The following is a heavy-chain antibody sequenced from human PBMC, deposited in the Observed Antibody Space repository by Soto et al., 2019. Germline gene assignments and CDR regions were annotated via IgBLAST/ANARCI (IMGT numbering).Heavy chain of an antibody. CDR2: IYYSGST. V-gene: IGHV4-59*01. CDR1: GGSISSYY. Sequence: SETLSLTCTVSGGSISSYYWSWIRQPPGKGLEWIGYIYYSGSTNYNPSLKSRVTISVDTSKNQFSLKLSSVTAADTAVYYCARNYGSGSYTYLGWFDPWGQGTLVTVSS. J-gene: IGHJ5*02. CDR3: ARNYGSGSYTYLGWFDP. D-gene: IGHD3-10*01.